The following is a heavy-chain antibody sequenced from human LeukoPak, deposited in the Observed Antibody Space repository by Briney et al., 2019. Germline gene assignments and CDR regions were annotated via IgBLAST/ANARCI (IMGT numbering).Heavy chain of an antibody. V-gene: IGHV3-7*05. CDR1: GFTFSSYW. Sequence: GGSLRLSCAVSGFTFSSYWMSWIRQAPGKGLEWVANIKQDGSEKYYVDSVKGRFTISRDNAKNSLYLQMNSLRAEDTAVYYCARAGGGYRLDYWGQGTLVTVSS. J-gene: IGHJ4*02. D-gene: IGHD1-26*01. CDR3: ARAGGGYRLDY. CDR2: IKQDGSEK.